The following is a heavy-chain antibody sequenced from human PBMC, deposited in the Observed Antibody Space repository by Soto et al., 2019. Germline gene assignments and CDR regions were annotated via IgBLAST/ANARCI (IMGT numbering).Heavy chain of an antibody. V-gene: IGHV3-53*01. D-gene: IGHD3-10*01. CDR2: FYSGGST. CDR3: ARGFPSMTYYGEYYFDY. CDR1: GFTVSTNY. J-gene: IGHJ4*02. Sequence: PXGSLRLSCEAFGFTVSTNYMSWVRQTPGKGLEWVSVFYSGGSTFYADSVKGRFTISRDNSRNTLYLQMRSLRAEDTAVYYCARGFPSMTYYGEYYFDYWGQGTLVTVSS.